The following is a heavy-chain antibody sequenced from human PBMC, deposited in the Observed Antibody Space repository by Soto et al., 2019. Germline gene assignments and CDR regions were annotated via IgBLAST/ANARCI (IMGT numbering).Heavy chain of an antibody. CDR1: GFTFSSYE. CDR3: ARWAFTMVRGTHGMDV. D-gene: IGHD3-10*01. Sequence: PGGSLRLSCAASGFTFSSYEMNWVRQAPGKGLEWVSYISSSGSTIYYADSVKGRFTISRDNAKNSLYLQMNSLRAEDTAVYYCARWAFTMVRGTHGMDVWGQGTTVTVSS. J-gene: IGHJ6*02. CDR2: ISSSGSTI. V-gene: IGHV3-48*03.